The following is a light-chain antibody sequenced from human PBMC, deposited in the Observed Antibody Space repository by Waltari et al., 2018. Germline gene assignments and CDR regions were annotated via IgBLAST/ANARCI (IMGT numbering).Light chain of an antibody. Sequence: EIVMTQSLATVSLSPGERASHSRSASQSVSSRLAWYQQQPGQPPRLLIYDSASRATGVPDRCSSSGSWTEVTLTISSLEAEDVAVYFCQQESNWSHTFGPGTKLDIK. J-gene: IGKJ3*01. CDR2: DSA. V-gene: IGKV3D-15*01. CDR1: QSVSSR. CDR3: QQESNWSHT.